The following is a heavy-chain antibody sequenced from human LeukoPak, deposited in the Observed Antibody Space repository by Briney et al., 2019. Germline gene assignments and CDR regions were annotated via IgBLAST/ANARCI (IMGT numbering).Heavy chain of an antibody. D-gene: IGHD5-18*01. J-gene: IGHJ4*02. CDR1: GGSISSGSYY. CDR2: IYTSGST. V-gene: IGHV4-61*02. CDR3: ARQGYSYGSTPYYFDY. Sequence: SQTLSLTCTVSGGSISSGSYYWSWIRQPAGRGLEWIGRIYTSGSTNYNPSLKSRVTISIDTSKNQFSLKLTSVTAADTAVYYCARQGYSYGSTPYYFDYWGQGTLVTVSS.